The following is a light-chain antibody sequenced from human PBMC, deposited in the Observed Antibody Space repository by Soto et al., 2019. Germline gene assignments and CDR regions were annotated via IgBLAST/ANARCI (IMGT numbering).Light chain of an antibody. CDR3: SSYTSSSTGV. CDR1: RSVVGGYNY. Sequence: QSALTQPASVSGSPGQSITISCTGTRSVVGGYNYVSWYQQHPGKAPKLMIYDVSNRPSGVSNRFSGSKSGNTAYLTISGLQAEDEADYYCSSYTSSSTGVFGTGTKVTVL. V-gene: IGLV2-14*01. J-gene: IGLJ1*01. CDR2: DVS.